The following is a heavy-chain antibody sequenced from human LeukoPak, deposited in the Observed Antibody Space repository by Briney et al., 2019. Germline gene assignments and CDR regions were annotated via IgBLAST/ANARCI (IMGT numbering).Heavy chain of an antibody. CDR1: GVTFSTYA. CDR2: IRPDGDRT. D-gene: IGHD6-19*01. J-gene: IGHJ4*02. Sequence: GGSLRLSCAASGVTFSTYAITWVRQGPGKGQEWVSAIRPDGDRTYYANSVRGRFTISRDNSKDTVYLQINGLRVEDTAVYYCAREQSGTRGWYTVDYWGQGTLVTVSS. V-gene: IGHV3-23*01. CDR3: AREQSGTRGWYTVDY.